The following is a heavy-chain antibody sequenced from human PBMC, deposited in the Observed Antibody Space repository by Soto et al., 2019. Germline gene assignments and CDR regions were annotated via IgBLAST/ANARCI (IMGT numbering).Heavy chain of an antibody. CDR3: ASCRSDSSGFGY. D-gene: IGHD3-22*01. CDR1: GGTFSSYA. J-gene: IGHJ4*02. CDR2: IIPIFGTA. Sequence: QVQLVQSGAEVKKPGSSVKVSCKASGGTFSSYAISWVRQAPGQGLEWMGGIIPIFGTANYAQKFQGRVTITADETTSTANMELSNLRSEDTAVYYCASCRSDSSGFGYWGQGTLVTVSS. V-gene: IGHV1-69*12.